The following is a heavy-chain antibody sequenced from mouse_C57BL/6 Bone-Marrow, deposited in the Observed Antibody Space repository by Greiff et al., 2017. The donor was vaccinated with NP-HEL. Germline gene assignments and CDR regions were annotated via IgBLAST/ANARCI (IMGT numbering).Heavy chain of an antibody. D-gene: IGHD2-2*01. J-gene: IGHJ2*01. Sequence: QVQLKESGAELVRPGTSVKMSCKASGYTFTNYWIGWAKQRPGHGLEWIGDIYPGGGYTNYNEKFKGKATLTTDTSSSTAYMQFSSLTSEDSAIYDCARKVYGYDDYWGQGTTLPVS. V-gene: IGHV1-63*01. CDR2: IYPGGGYT. CDR1: GYTFTNYW. CDR3: ARKVYGYDDY.